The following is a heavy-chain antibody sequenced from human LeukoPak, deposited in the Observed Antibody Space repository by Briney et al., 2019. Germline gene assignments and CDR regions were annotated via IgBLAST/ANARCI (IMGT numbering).Heavy chain of an antibody. CDR3: ARGGLAVADTLYYYYGMDV. J-gene: IGHJ6*02. D-gene: IGHD6-19*01. V-gene: IGHV3-53*01. Sequence: GGSLRLSCAVSGFTFSGLWMSWVRQAPGKGLEWVSVIYSGGSTYYADSVKGRFTISRDNSKNTLYLQMNSLRAEDTAVYYCARGGLAVADTLYYYYGMDVWGQGTTVTVSS. CDR1: GFTFSGLW. CDR2: IYSGGST.